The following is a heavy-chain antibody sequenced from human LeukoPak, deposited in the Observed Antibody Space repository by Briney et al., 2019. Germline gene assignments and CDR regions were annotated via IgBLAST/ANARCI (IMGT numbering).Heavy chain of an antibody. Sequence: GGSLRLSCAASGFTFSHYAMHWVRQAPGKGLEWVAVISYHGIDKYYADSVKGRFTISRDNSKNALYLQMNSLRPEDTAVYYCARAGEDVVLGPAPVGGSPYNLFDPWGQGTLVTVSS. J-gene: IGHJ5*02. CDR1: GFTFSHYA. D-gene: IGHD2-2*01. CDR2: ISYHGIDK. V-gene: IGHV3-30-3*01. CDR3: ARAGEDVVLGPAPVGGSPYNLFDP.